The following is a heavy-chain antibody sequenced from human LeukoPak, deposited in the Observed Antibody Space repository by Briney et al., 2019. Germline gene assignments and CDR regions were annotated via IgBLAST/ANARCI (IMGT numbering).Heavy chain of an antibody. Sequence: ASVKVSCKASGYTFTSYGISWVRQAPGQGLEWMGWISAYNGNTNYAQKLQGRVTMTTDTSTSTAYMELRSLRSDDTAVYYCGRAEESYYYDSSGPNWFDPWGQGTLVTVSS. J-gene: IGHJ5*02. V-gene: IGHV1-18*01. CDR1: GYTFTSYG. CDR2: ISAYNGNT. D-gene: IGHD3-22*01. CDR3: GRAEESYYYDSSGPNWFDP.